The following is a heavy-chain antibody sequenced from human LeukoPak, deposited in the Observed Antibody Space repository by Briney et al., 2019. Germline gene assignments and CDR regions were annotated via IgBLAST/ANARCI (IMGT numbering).Heavy chain of an antibody. D-gene: IGHD2-15*01. CDR3: AKDGRVVVVAATLSYGWFDP. CDR2: ITRSGGST. J-gene: IGHJ5*02. CDR1: GFTFSSYA. Sequence: GGSLRLSCAASGFTFSSYAMSWVRQAPGKGLEWVSAITRSGGSTYYADSVKGRFTISRDNSKNTLYLQMNSLRAEDTAVYYCAKDGRVVVVAATLSYGWFDPWGQGTLVTVSS. V-gene: IGHV3-23*01.